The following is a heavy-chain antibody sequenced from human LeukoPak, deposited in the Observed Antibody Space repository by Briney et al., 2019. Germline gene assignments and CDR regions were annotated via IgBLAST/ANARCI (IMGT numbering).Heavy chain of an antibody. D-gene: IGHD1-14*01. CDR3: AKTTYYMDV. V-gene: IGHV3-23*01. CDR2: ISGSGGST. CDR1: GFTFSSYG. Sequence: GGSLRLSCAASGFTFSSYGMSWVRQAPGKGLEWVPAISGSGGSTYYADSVKGRFTISRDNSKNTLYLQMYSLRAEDTAVYYCAKTTYYMDVWGKGTTVTISS. J-gene: IGHJ6*03.